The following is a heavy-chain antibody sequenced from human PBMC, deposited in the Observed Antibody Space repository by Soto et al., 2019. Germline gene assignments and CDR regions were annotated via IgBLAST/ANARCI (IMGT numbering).Heavy chain of an antibody. J-gene: IGHJ3*02. Sequence: ASVKVSCKASGGTFSSYAISWVRQAPGQGLEWMGGIIPIFGTANYAQKFQGRVTITADESTSTAYMELSSLRSEDTAVYYCAGGEVQLERAEPDAFDIWGQGTMVTVSS. CDR3: AGGEVQLERAEPDAFDI. CDR2: IIPIFGTA. V-gene: IGHV1-69*13. CDR1: GGTFSSYA. D-gene: IGHD1-1*01.